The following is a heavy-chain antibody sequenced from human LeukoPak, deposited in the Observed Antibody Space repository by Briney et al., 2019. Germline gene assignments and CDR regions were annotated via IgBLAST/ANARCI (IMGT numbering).Heavy chain of an antibody. J-gene: IGHJ6*03. D-gene: IGHD3-3*01. Sequence: SETLSLTCAVYGGSFSGYYWSWIRQPPGKGLEWIGEINHSGSTNYNPSLKSRVTISVDTSKNQFSLKLSSVTAADTAVYYCARGTSSRRITIFGVVSPVIDYYYYMDVWGKGTTVTVPS. CDR2: INHSGST. CDR3: ARGTSSRRITIFGVVSPVIDYYYYMDV. V-gene: IGHV4-34*01. CDR1: GGSFSGYY.